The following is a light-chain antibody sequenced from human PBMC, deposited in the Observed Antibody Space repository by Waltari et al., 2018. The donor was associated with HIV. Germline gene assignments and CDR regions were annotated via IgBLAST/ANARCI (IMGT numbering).Light chain of an antibody. Sequence: QSALTQPASVSGSPGQSITIPCPGTSRDVGGYNYVSWYQQYPGKAPKLMIYEVSNRPSGVSNRFSGSKSGNTASLTISGLQAEDEADYYCSSYTSSSTLVFGGGSKLTVL. V-gene: IGLV2-14*01. CDR1: SRDVGGYNY. CDR3: SSYTSSSTLV. J-gene: IGLJ2*01. CDR2: EVS.